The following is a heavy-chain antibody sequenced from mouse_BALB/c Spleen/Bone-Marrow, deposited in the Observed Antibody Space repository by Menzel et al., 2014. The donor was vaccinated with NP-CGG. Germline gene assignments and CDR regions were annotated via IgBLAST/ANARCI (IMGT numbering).Heavy chain of an antibody. CDR2: IRNKANGYTT. CDR3: ARGYYDDY. J-gene: IGHJ2*01. Sequence: EVQRVESGGGLVQHGGSLRLSWANSGFTFTDYFMTWVRQPPGKALEWLGFIRNKANGYTTEYSASVKGRFTISRNNSQSILYLQMNTLRAEDSATYYCARGYYDDYWAQGTTLTLSS. CDR1: GFTFTDYF. V-gene: IGHV7-3*02. D-gene: IGHD2-4*01.